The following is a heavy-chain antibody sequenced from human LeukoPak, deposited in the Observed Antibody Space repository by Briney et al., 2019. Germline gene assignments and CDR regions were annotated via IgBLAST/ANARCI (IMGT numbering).Heavy chain of an antibody. J-gene: IGHJ6*02. V-gene: IGHV4-59*01. D-gene: IGHD3-22*01. CDR1: GGSISNYY. CDR3: ASDSGYYGMDV. CDR2: IYYSGST. Sequence: SETLSLTCTVSGGSISNYYWSWIRQPPGKGLEWIGYIYYSGSTNYNPSLKSRVIISVDTSKNQFSLKLSSVAAADTAVYYCASDSGYYGMDVWGQGTTVTVSS.